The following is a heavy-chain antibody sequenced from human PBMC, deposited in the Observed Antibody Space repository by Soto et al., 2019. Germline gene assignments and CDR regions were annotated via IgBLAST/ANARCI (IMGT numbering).Heavy chain of an antibody. J-gene: IGHJ5*02. V-gene: IGHV4-4*07. CDR3: GRAPTYVWGSYRYEMGWFDP. Sequence: QVQLQESGPGLVKPSETLSLICTVSGGSINSYYWNWIRQPAGKGLEWIGRIDTSGNTNYNPSLKRRVTMSVDTSKNHFSLKMTSVTAADTAIYFCGRAPTYVWGSYRYEMGWFDPWGQGILVTVSS. CDR1: GGSINSYY. CDR2: IDTSGNT. D-gene: IGHD3-16*02.